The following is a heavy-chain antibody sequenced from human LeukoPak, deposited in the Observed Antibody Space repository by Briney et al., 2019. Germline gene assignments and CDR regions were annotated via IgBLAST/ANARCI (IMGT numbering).Heavy chain of an antibody. CDR2: ISTYNGDT. Sequence: GASVKVSCKAFGYTFTNYGISWVRQAPGQGLEWMGWISTYNGDTNYAQNLQDRVTMTTDTSTSTASMELRSLRSDDTAMYYCARDRPPGRGYYPVSPFDFWGQGTLVIVSS. V-gene: IGHV1-18*01. CDR3: ARDRPPGRGYYPVSPFDF. D-gene: IGHD3-3*01. J-gene: IGHJ4*02. CDR1: GYTFTNYG.